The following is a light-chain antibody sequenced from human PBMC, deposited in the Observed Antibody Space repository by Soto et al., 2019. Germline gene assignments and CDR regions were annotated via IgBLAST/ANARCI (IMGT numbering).Light chain of an antibody. V-gene: IGLV1-47*01. Sequence: QSVLTQPPSASGTPGQRVTISCSGSSCNVGNNIVHWYQHLPGTAPNLLIYKNNHRPSVVPDRFSGSKSGTSASLAISRLGSEDEADYYCAGCDDSMSGLWVFGGGTKLTVL. CDR1: SCNVGNNI. CDR3: AGCDDSMSGLWV. J-gene: IGLJ3*02. CDR2: KNN.